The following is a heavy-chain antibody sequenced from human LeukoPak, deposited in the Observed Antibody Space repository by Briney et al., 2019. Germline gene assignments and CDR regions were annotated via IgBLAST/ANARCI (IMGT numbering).Heavy chain of an antibody. CDR1: GYSFTSYW. J-gene: IGHJ3*02. Sequence: GESLKISCKGSGYSFTSYWIGWVRQMPGKGLGWMVSIYPGDSDTRYSPSFQGQVTISADKSISTAYLQWSSLKASDTAMYYCAREGAVKPSYYYDSSGYLSDAFDIWGQGTMVTVSS. CDR3: AREGAVKPSYYYDSSGYLSDAFDI. V-gene: IGHV5-51*01. CDR2: IYPGDSDT. D-gene: IGHD3-22*01.